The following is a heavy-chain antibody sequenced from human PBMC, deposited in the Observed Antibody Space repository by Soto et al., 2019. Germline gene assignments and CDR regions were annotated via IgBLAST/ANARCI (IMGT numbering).Heavy chain of an antibody. Sequence: GGSLRLSCAASGFTFSNAWMSWVRQAPGKGLEWVGRIKSKTDGGTTDYAAPVKGRFTISRDDSKNTLYLQMNSLKTEDTAVYYCTTFWYCSSTSCYFDSYYYYGMDVWGQGTTVTVSS. CDR3: TTFWYCSSTSCYFDSYYYYGMDV. V-gene: IGHV3-15*01. CDR2: IKSKTDGGTT. J-gene: IGHJ6*02. CDR1: GFTFSNAW. D-gene: IGHD2-2*01.